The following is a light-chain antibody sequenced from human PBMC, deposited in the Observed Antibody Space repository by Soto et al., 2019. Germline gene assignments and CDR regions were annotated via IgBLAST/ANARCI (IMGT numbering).Light chain of an antibody. CDR1: SSDVGGYNY. V-gene: IGLV2-11*01. CDR3: CSYAGSYYV. Sequence: QSALTQPRSVSGSPGQSVTISCTGTSSDVGGYNYVSWYQQHPGKAPKLMIYDVSKRPSGVPDRFSGYKSGNTASLTISGLQAEDEADYDCCSYAGSYYVFGTGTKLTVL. CDR2: DVS. J-gene: IGLJ1*01.